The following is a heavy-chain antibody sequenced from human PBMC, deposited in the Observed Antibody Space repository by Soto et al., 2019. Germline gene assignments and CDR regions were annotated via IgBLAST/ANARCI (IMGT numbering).Heavy chain of an antibody. CDR1: GFTFSGYA. D-gene: IGHD1-7*01. V-gene: IGHV3-23*01. CDR2: ISSSGDRT. CDR3: AKKGQVGTTRWFDP. J-gene: IGHJ5*02. Sequence: EVQLLESGGGLVQPGGSLRLSCAASGFTFSGYAMSWVRQAPGKGLEWVSAISSSGDRTFYADSVKGRFTISRDNSKNTLSLQMSSLRAEDTAVYYCAKKGQVGTTRWFDPWGQGTLVTVSP.